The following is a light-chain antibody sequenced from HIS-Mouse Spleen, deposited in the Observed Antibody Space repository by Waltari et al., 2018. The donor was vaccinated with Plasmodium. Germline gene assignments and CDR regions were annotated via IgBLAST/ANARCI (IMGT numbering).Light chain of an antibody. CDR3: QQYYSYPFT. CDR2: AAS. Sequence: FGIPQPPPQFLHSQEDRSTIPCRASQGISSYLAWYQQKPGKAPKLLIYAASTLQSGVPSRFSGSGSGTDFTLTISCLQSEDFTTYYCQQYYSYPFTFGPGTKVDIK. J-gene: IGKJ3*01. CDR1: QGISSY. V-gene: IGKV1-8*01.